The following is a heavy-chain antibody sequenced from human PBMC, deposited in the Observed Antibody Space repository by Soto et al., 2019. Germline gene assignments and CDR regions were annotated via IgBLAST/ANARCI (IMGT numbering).Heavy chain of an antibody. J-gene: IGHJ4*02. D-gene: IGHD5-12*01. V-gene: IGHV1-69*08. CDR2: IIPILGIA. CDR3: ARDLRDRGYEDWGIFDY. CDR1: GGTFSSYT. Sequence: QVQLVQSGAEVKKPGSSVKVSCKASGGTFSSYTISWVRQAPGQGLEWMGRIIPILGIANYAQKFQGRVTITADKSTSTAYMELSSLRSEDTAVYYCARDLRDRGYEDWGIFDYWGQGTLVTVSS.